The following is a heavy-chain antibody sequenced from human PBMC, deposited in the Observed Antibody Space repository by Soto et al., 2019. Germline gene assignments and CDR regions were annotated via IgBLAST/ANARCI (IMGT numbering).Heavy chain of an antibody. J-gene: IGHJ4*02. CDR3: TKKLDSGVPFQVLFYY. CDR2: ISYDGSNK. Sequence: GRSLRLSCAASGFTFSSYGMHWVRQAPGKGLKWVAVISYDGSNKYYADSVKGRFTISRDNSKNTLYLQMNSLRAEDTAVYYCTKKLDSGVPFQVLFYYLGQGGVLTVSS. V-gene: IGHV3-30*18. D-gene: IGHD2-8*01. CDR1: GFTFSSYG.